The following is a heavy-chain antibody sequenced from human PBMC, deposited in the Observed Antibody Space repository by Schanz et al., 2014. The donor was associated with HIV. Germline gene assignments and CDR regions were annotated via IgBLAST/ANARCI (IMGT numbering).Heavy chain of an antibody. V-gene: IGHV3-23*04. CDR2: MRGSDDST. CDR1: GFTFSSYG. Sequence: VQLVESGGGLVQPGGSLRLSCAASGFTFSSYGMHWVRQAPGKGLEWVSGMRGSDDSTFYADSVKGRFTISRDNSKNTLYFQMNSLRAEDTAIYYCAKTSYGWYFDYWGQGTLVTVSS. D-gene: IGHD6-19*01. CDR3: AKTSYGWYFDY. J-gene: IGHJ4*02.